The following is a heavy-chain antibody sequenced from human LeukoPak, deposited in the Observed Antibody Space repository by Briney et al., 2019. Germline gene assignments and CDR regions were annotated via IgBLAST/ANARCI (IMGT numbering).Heavy chain of an antibody. CDR3: AKTQAFFDH. CDR2: ISDGGDTT. J-gene: IGHJ4*02. Sequence: PGGSLRLSCAASGFTFSNNGMTWVRQAPGKGMEWVTGISDGGDTTYDAGSVKGRFTVSRDNSKNILYLQMNSLRAEDTAIYYCAKTQAFFDHWGQGSLVTVSS. V-gene: IGHV3-23*01. CDR1: GFTFSNNG.